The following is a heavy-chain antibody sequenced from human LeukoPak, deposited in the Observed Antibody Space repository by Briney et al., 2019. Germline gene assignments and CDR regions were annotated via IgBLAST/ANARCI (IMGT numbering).Heavy chain of an antibody. CDR1: GGSISSYY. V-gene: IGHV4-59*01. Sequence: PSETLSLTCTVSGGSISSYYWSWIRQPPGKGLEWIGYIYYSGSTNYNPSLKSRVTISVDTPKNQFSLKLSSVTAADTAVYYCARGYVRGVIWFDPWGQGTLVTVSS. CDR3: ARGYVRGVIWFDP. CDR2: IYYSGST. J-gene: IGHJ5*02. D-gene: IGHD3-10*01.